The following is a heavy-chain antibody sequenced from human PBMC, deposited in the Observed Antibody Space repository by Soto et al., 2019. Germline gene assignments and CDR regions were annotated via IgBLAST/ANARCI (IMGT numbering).Heavy chain of an antibody. CDR1: GFTFSNYG. Sequence: QVQLVESGGGVVQPGRSLRLSCAASGFTFSNYGMHWVRQAPGEGLEWVRGISYDGTVASYADSVKGRLTISRDNSKNTLALQMNSLRTEATAMYSWAIAGPITNWYFDYWGQGTRVTVSS. CDR2: ISYDGTVA. V-gene: IGHV3-30*03. CDR3: AIAGPITNWYFDY. D-gene: IGHD1-1*01. J-gene: IGHJ4*02.